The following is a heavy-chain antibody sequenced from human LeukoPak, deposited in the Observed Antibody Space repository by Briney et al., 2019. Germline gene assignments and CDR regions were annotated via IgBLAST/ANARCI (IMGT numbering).Heavy chain of an antibody. V-gene: IGHV4-39*01. D-gene: IGHD2/OR15-2a*01. CDR3: AGRRNYNSTGFFD. CDR1: GGFISSSSYY. CDR2: IYYSGRT. J-gene: IGHJ1*01. Sequence: PSETLSLTCTVSGGFISSSSYYWGWIRQPPGKGLEWIGDIYYSGRTYYNPSLRSRVSISLDTSMNQFSLTLSSVTAPDTALYSCAGRRNYNSTGFFDWGRGSLVIVSS.